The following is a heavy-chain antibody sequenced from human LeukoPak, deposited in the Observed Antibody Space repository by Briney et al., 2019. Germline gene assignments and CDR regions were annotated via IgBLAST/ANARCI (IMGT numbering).Heavy chain of an antibody. D-gene: IGHD5-18*01. CDR3: ARSTLVDTAMVPFDY. V-gene: IGHV5-51*01. CDR2: IYPGDSDT. CDR1: GSSFTSYW. Sequence: GASLKISCKGSGSSFTSYWIGWVRQMPGKGLEWMGIIYPGDSDTRYSPSFQGQVTISADKSISTAYLQWSSLKASGTAMYYCARSTLVDTAMVPFDYWGQGTLVTVSS. J-gene: IGHJ4*02.